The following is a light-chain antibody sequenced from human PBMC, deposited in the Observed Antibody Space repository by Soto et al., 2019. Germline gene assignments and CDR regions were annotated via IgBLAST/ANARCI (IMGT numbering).Light chain of an antibody. CDR1: QSVSSN. CDR2: GAS. CDR3: QQSYRTPRT. Sequence: EIVMTQSPATLSVSPGERATLSCRASQSVSSNLAWYQQKPGQAPRLLIYGASTRATGIPARFSGSGSGTEFTLTISSLQPEDFATYYCQQSYRTPRTFGQGTKVDIK. J-gene: IGKJ1*01. V-gene: IGKV3-15*01.